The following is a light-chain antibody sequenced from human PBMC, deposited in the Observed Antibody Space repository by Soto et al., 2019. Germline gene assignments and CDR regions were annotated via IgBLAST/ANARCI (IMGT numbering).Light chain of an antibody. Sequence: DIQMTQSPSSLSASVGDRVIITCRASQSISSYLNWYQHKPGKAPKLLICAASSLQSGVPSRFSGSGSGTDFTLTISSLQPVDFTTYYCQQSYSTPWTFGQGTKVEIK. CDR1: QSISSY. V-gene: IGKV1-39*01. J-gene: IGKJ1*01. CDR2: AAS. CDR3: QQSYSTPWT.